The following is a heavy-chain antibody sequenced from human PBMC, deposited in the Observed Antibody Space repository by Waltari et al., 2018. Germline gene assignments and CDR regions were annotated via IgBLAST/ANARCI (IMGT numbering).Heavy chain of an antibody. CDR3: ARDRFSSSWYGYYYYYYGMDV. V-gene: IGHV3-48*01. CDR2: ISSSSSTI. Sequence: EVQLVESGGGLVQPGGSLRLSCAASGFTFSSYSMNWVRQAPGKGREWVSYISSSSSTIYYADSVKGRFTISRDNAKNSLYLQMNSLRAEDTAVYYCARDRFSSSWYGYYYYYYGMDVWGQGTTVTVSS. D-gene: IGHD6-13*01. J-gene: IGHJ6*02. CDR1: GFTFSSYS.